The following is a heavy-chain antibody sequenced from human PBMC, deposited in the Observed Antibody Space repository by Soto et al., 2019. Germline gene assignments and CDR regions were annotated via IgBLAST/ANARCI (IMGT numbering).Heavy chain of an antibody. CDR2: IYKSTTT. V-gene: IGHV4-30-4*01. Sequence: QVHLLESGPGLVKPSQTLSLTCSVSGDSISTVDYFWAWIRQPPGQALEYIGYIYKSTTTYYNPSFDSRVANALDTSKSQFSLTVTSVTAADTAVYFCARGRYCLTGRCFPNWFDSWGQGTLVTVSS. CDR3: ARGRYCLTGRCFPNWFDS. D-gene: IGHD2-15*01. CDR1: GDSISTVDYF. J-gene: IGHJ5*01.